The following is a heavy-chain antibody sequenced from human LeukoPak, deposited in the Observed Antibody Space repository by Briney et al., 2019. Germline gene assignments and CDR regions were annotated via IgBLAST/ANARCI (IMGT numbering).Heavy chain of an antibody. Sequence: TLSLTFTVSGGSISSGGYYWSSIRQHPGKGLEWIGYIYYSGSTYYNPSLKSRVTISVDTSKNQFSLKLSSVTAADTAVYYCARDGYYDSSGKGFDYWGQGTLVTVSS. J-gene: IGHJ4*02. V-gene: IGHV4-31*03. CDR3: ARDGYYDSSGKGFDY. D-gene: IGHD3-22*01. CDR2: IYYSGST. CDR1: GGSISSGGYY.